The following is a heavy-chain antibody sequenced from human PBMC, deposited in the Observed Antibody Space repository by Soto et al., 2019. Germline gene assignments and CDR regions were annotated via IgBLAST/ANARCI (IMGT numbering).Heavy chain of an antibody. Sequence: SETLSLTCTASGGSISSYYWSWIRQPPGKGLEWIGYIYYSGSTNYNPSLKSRVTISVDTSKNQFSLKLSSVTAADTAVYYCASGRGYSYGSFDYWGQGTLVTVSS. CDR1: GGSISSYY. CDR2: IYYSGST. D-gene: IGHD5-18*01. CDR3: ASGRGYSYGSFDY. V-gene: IGHV4-59*01. J-gene: IGHJ4*02.